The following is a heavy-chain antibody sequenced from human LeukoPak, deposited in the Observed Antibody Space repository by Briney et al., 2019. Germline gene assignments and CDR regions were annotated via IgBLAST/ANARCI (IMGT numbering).Heavy chain of an antibody. V-gene: IGHV3-64*01. CDR2: ISSNGGST. J-gene: IGHJ4*02. CDR1: GFTFSSYA. Sequence: PGGSLRLSCAASGFTFSSYAMHWVRQAPGKGLEYVSAISSNGGSTYYANSVKGRFTISRDNSKNTLYLQMNSLRAEDTAVYYCARDGDSSGYFDYWGQGTLVTVSS. D-gene: IGHD3-22*01. CDR3: ARDGDSSGYFDY.